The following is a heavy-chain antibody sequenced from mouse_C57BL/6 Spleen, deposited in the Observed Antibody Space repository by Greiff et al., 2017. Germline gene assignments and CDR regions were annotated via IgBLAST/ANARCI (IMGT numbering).Heavy chain of an antibody. CDR3: ARRDDDCDY. J-gene: IGHJ2*01. CDR1: GYAFSSSW. Sequence: VQLQQSGPELVKPGASVKISCKASGYAFSSSWMNWVKQRPGKGLEWIGRIYPGDGDTNYNGKFKGKATLTADKSSSTAYMQLSSLTSEDSAVYFCARRDDDCDYWGQGTTLTVSS. CDR2: IYPGDGDT. V-gene: IGHV1-82*01. D-gene: IGHD2-3*01.